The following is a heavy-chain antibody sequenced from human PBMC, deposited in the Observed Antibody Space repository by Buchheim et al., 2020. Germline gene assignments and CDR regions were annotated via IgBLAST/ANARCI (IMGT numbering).Heavy chain of an antibody. CDR1: GFTFSSYG. V-gene: IGHV3-30*18. J-gene: IGHJ4*02. Sequence: QVQLVESGGGVVQPGRSLRLSCAASGFTFSSYGMHWVRQAPGKGLEWVAVISYDGSNKYYADSVKGRFTISRDNSKNTLYLQMNNVRAEDTAVYYCAKGFDYWGQGTL. CDR2: ISYDGSNK. CDR3: AKGFDY.